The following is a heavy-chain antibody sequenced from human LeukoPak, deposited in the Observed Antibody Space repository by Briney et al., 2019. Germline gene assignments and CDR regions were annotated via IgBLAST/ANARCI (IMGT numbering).Heavy chain of an antibody. Sequence: GGSLRLSCAASGFTLSDYWMHWVRQVPGEGPVWVSRINGDGRSTTYADSVKGRFTISRDNAKNTIFQQMTSLRDEDTAVYYCTRGGLTGQMAAFDYWGQGALVTVSS. V-gene: IGHV3-74*01. J-gene: IGHJ4*02. CDR1: GFTLSDYW. CDR3: TRGGLTGQMAAFDY. CDR2: INGDGRST. D-gene: IGHD3-9*01.